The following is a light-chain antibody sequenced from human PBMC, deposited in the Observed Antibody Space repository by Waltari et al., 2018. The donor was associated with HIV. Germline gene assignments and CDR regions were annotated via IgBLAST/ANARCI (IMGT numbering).Light chain of an antibody. V-gene: IGLV1-40*01. J-gene: IGLJ2*01. CDR1: TPNLGANFD. CDR3: QSYDNVLTAVI. Sequence: QSVLTQPPSVSGAPGPTVPVSCTGSTPNLGANFDVHWYQHLPGTAPKLLIYGNNNRPSGVPARFSGSRSGSSASLAITGLQAEDEADYYCQSYDNVLTAVIFGGGTKVTVL. CDR2: GNN.